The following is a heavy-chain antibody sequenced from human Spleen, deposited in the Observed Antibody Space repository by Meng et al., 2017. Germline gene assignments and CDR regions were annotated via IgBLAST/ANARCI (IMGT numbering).Heavy chain of an antibody. CDR1: GGSFSDYY. J-gene: IGHJ4*02. CDR3: ARGPTTMAHDFDY. CDR2: INHSGST. D-gene: IGHD4-11*01. Sequence: PRWTPVLCTLPATLSPTCAVSGGSFSDYYWSWIRQPPGKVLEWIGEINHSGSTNYNPSLESRATISVDTSQNNLSLKLSSVTAADSAVYYCARGPTTMAHDFDYWGQGTLVTVSS. V-gene: IGHV4-34*01.